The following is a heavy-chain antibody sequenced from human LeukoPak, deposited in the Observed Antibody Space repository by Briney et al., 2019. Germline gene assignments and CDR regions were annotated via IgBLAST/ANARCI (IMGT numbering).Heavy chain of an antibody. CDR2: ISGSGGDT. Sequence: PGGSLRLSCAASGFTFRSYAVSWVRQAPGKGLEWVSAISGSGGDTYYADSVKGRFTISRDNSNNTVYLQMNSLSTEDTALYYCAKTTTGYSSGRYPGWPVDYWGQGTLVTVSS. D-gene: IGHD6-19*01. V-gene: IGHV3-23*01. CDR1: GFTFRSYA. CDR3: AKTTTGYSSGRYPGWPVDY. J-gene: IGHJ4*02.